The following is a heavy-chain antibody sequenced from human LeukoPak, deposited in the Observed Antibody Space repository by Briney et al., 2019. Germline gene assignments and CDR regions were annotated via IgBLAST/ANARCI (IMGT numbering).Heavy chain of an antibody. J-gene: IGHJ5*02. D-gene: IGHD6-13*01. CDR1: GGSISSGGYY. V-gene: IGHV4-31*03. Sequence: SQTLSLTCTVSGGSISSGGYYWSWLRQHPGKGLEWIGYIYYSGSTYYNPSLKSRVTISVDTSKNQFSLKLSSVTAADTAVYYCARDLSSSRRWFDPWGQGTLVTVSS. CDR2: IYYSGST. CDR3: ARDLSSSRRWFDP.